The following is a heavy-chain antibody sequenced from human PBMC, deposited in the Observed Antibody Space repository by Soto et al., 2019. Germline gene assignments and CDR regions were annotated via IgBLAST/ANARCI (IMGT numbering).Heavy chain of an antibody. CDR2: ISSSSNYI. V-gene: IGHV3-21*01. Sequence: EVQVVDSGGGLVKPGGSLRLSCVASGFTFSTYTMNWVRQAPGKGLEWVSSISSSSNYIYYADSVKGRFTISRDNAKNSLYLQMNSLRAEDTAVYYCARCYGGFDYWGQGTLVTVSS. CDR3: ARCYGGFDY. CDR1: GFTFSTYT. D-gene: IGHD4-17*01. J-gene: IGHJ4*02.